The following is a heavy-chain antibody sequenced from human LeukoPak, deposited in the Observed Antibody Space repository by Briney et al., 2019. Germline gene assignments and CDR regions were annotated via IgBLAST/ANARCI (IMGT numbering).Heavy chain of an antibody. CDR2: IIPIFGTA. CDR1: GGTFSSYA. V-gene: IGHV1-69*13. CDR3: ARDWGTWNYGMDV. J-gene: IGHJ6*02. D-gene: IGHD3-16*01. Sequence: ASVKVSCKASGGTFSSYAISWVRQAPGQGLEWMGGIIPIFGTANYAQKFQGRVTITADESTSTAYMELSGLRSEDTAVYYCARDWGTWNYGMDVWGQGTTVTVSS.